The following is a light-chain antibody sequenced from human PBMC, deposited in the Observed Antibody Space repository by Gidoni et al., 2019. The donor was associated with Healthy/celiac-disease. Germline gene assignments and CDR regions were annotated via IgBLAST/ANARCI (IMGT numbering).Light chain of an antibody. CDR2: DDN. Sequence: QSVLTQPPSVSAAPGQKVTFSCSGSSSNIGNNYVSWYQQLPGTAPQLLIYDDNNRPSGIPDRFSGSKSGTSATLGITGLQTGDEADYYCGTWDSSLSAYVFGTGTKVTVL. CDR3: GTWDSSLSAYV. CDR1: SSNIGNNY. J-gene: IGLJ1*01. V-gene: IGLV1-51*01.